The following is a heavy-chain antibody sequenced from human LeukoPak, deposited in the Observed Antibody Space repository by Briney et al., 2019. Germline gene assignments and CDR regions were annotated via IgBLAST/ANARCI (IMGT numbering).Heavy chain of an antibody. CDR2: ISYGGTT. V-gene: IGHV4-39*01. CDR3: ARLVGCYYYYMDV. Sequence: SETLSLTCTVSGGSISSSTYYWGWIRQPPGKGLEWIGSISYGGTTYYNPSLNSRVTISVDTSKNQFSLRLSSVTAADTAVYYCARLVGCYYYYMDVWGKGTTVTVSS. J-gene: IGHJ6*03. CDR1: GGSISSSTYY. D-gene: IGHD2-15*01.